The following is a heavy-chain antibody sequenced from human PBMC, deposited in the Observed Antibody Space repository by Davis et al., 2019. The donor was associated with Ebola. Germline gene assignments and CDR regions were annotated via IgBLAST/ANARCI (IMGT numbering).Heavy chain of an antibody. D-gene: IGHD2-15*01. V-gene: IGHV3-23*01. CDR1: GLTFSTSW. CDR3: AKRILFYYGMDV. CDR2: TSGTGGST. Sequence: GGSLKISCAASGLTFSTSWMHWVRQAPGKGLEWVSATSGTGGSTYYADSVKGRFTISRDNSNNTLYLQMNSLRAQDTAVYYCAKRILFYYGMDVWGKGTTVTVSS. J-gene: IGHJ6*04.